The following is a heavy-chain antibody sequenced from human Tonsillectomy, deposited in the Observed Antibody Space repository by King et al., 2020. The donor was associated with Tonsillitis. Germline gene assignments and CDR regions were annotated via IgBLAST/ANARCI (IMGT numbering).Heavy chain of an antibody. CDR3: ARSNPGIVVAGTFYYYGMDV. V-gene: IGHV2-70*11. Sequence: TLKESGPALVKPTETLTLTCTFSGFSLSTSGMCVSWIRQSPGKALEWLARIDWDDDKYYSTSLKTRLTISKDTSKNQVVLTMTNMDPVDTATYYCARSNPGIVVAGTFYYYGMDVWGQGTTVTVSS. CDR1: GFSLSTSGMC. CDR2: IDWDDDK. D-gene: IGHD6-19*01. J-gene: IGHJ6*02.